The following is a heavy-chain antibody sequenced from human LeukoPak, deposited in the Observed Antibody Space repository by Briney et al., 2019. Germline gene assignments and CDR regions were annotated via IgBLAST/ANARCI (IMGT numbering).Heavy chain of an antibody. CDR3: AREVYSYGPFDY. CDR2: ISYDGSNK. D-gene: IGHD5-18*01. Sequence: PGRALRLSCAASGFTFSSYAMRWVRQAPGKGLERGAVISYDGSNKYYADSVKGRFTISRDNSKNTLYLQMNSLRAEDTAVYYCAREVYSYGPFDYWGQGTLVTVSS. V-gene: IGHV3-30*04. J-gene: IGHJ4*02. CDR1: GFTFSSYA.